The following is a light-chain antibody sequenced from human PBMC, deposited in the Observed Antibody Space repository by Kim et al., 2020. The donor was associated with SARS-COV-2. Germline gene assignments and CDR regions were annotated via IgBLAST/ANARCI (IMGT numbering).Light chain of an antibody. J-gene: IGKJ4*01. CDR3: QKYNSAPPT. CDR2: AAT. CDR1: QDIRSH. Sequence: ASAGDRVTITCRARQDIRSHLAWYQQKPGKVPKLLIYAATALQSGVPSRFSGSESGTDFTLTISSLQPEDVATYYCQKYNSAPPTFGGGTKVDIK. V-gene: IGKV1-27*01.